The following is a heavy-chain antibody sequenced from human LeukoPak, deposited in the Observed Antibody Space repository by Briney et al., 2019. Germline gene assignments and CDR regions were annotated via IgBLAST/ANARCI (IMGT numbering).Heavy chain of an antibody. CDR3: ARRRPSVAANYFDY. D-gene: IGHD6-19*01. CDR1: GGSISSYY. CDR2: IYYSGST. V-gene: IGHV4-59*01. J-gene: IGHJ4*02. Sequence: SETLSLTCTVSGGSISSYYWSWIRQPPGKGREGIGYIYYSGSTNYNPSLKSRVTISVDTSKTQFSLKLSSVTAADTAVYYCARRRPSVAANYFDYWGQGTLVTVSS.